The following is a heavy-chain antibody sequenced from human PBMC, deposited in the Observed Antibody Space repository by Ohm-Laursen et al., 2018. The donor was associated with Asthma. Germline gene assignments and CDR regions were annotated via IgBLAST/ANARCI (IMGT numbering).Heavy chain of an antibody. CDR1: GYTFTSYY. V-gene: IGHV1-46*03. D-gene: IGHD3-22*01. CDR2: INPSGGST. CDR3: ASEYYYDSSGYHYYYGMDV. J-gene: IGHJ6*02. Sequence: GASVKVSCKASGYTFTSYYMHWVRQAPGQGLEWMGIINPSGGSTSYAQKFQGRVTMTRDTSTSTVYMELSSLRSEDTAVYYCASEYYYDSSGYHYYYGMDVWGQGTTVTVSS.